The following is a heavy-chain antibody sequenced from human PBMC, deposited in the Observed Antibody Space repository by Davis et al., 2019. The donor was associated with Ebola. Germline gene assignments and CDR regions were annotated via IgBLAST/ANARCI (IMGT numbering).Heavy chain of an antibody. CDR2: IYYSGIT. Sequence: MPSETLSLTCTVPGGPIISSSSYWGWIRQPPRKGLEWIGSIYYSGITYYNPSLKSRVTISVDTSKNQFSLKLRSVTAADTAVYYCARQGWSGYSLRHWLDPWGRGTLVTVSS. V-gene: IGHV4-39*01. J-gene: IGHJ5*02. CDR1: GGPIISSSSY. D-gene: IGHD3-3*01. CDR3: ARQGWSGYSLRHWLDP.